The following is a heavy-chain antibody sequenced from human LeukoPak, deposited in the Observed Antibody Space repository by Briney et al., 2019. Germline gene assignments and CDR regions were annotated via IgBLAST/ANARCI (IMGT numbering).Heavy chain of an antibody. J-gene: IGHJ4*02. Sequence: SETLSLTCAVYGGSFSGYYWSWIRQPPGKGLEWIGEISHSGSTNYNPSLKSRVTISVDTSKNQFSLKLSSVTAADTAVYYCARVVIRPETRFDYWGQGTLVTVSS. CDR1: GGSFSGYY. D-gene: IGHD3-22*01. V-gene: IGHV4-34*01. CDR2: ISHSGST. CDR3: ARVVIRPETRFDY.